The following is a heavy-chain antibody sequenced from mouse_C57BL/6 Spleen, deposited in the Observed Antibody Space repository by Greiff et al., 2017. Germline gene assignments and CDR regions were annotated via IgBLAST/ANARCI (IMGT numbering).Heavy chain of an antibody. D-gene: IGHD2-3*01. J-gene: IGHJ3*01. Sequence: VQLVESGAELVRPGASVTLSCKASGYTFTDYEMHWVKQTPVHGLEWIGAIDPETGGTAYNQKFKGKAILTADKSSSTAYMELRSLTSEDSAVYYCTRDDGYYPGFAYWGQGTLVTVSA. CDR3: TRDDGYYPGFAY. CDR2: IDPETGGT. CDR1: GYTFTDYE. V-gene: IGHV1-15*01.